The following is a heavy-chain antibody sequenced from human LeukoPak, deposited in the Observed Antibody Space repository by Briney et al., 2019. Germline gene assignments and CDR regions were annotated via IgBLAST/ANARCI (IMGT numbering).Heavy chain of an antibody. CDR2: IRGDNGNT. CDR1: GYTFSNYG. J-gene: IGHJ4*02. Sequence: ASVKVSCKASGYTFSNYGISWVRQAPGQGLEWVGWIRGDNGNTNYAQKLQGRVTMTTDTSTSTAYMELRSLRSDDTAVYYCARSLGYCTSNVCYLKYWGQGTLVTVSS. V-gene: IGHV1-18*01. CDR3: ARSLGYCTSNVCYLKY. D-gene: IGHD2-8*01.